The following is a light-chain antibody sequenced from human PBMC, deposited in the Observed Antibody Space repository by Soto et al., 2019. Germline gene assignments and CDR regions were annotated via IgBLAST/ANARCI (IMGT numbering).Light chain of an antibody. CDR3: QQDGSSPLT. J-gene: IGKJ4*01. CDR2: DAS. Sequence: EILLTQSPGTLSLSPGERSTAPCRASQSVRNNYLTWYHQKPGQAPRLLIYDASSRATGIPDRFSGSGSGTDFTLAISRLEPEDFAVYYCQQDGSSPLTFGGGTKVEIK. CDR1: QSVRNNY. V-gene: IGKV3-20*01.